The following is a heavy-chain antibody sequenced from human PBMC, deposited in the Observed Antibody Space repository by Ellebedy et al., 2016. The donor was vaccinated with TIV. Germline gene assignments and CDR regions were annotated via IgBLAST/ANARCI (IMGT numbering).Heavy chain of an antibody. CDR3: ARYLGLHCYPEPPAH. J-gene: IGHJ4*02. CDR1: GFTFSAFA. D-gene: IGHD2-15*01. Sequence: GESLKISCAASGFTFSAFAMSWVRQAPGKGLEWVSGISGSGWSSYQADSVKGRLTISRDNSKNTLFLQMNNLRAEDTAVYYCARYLGLHCYPEPPAHWGQGTLVAVSS. CDR2: ISGSGWSS. V-gene: IGHV3-23*01.